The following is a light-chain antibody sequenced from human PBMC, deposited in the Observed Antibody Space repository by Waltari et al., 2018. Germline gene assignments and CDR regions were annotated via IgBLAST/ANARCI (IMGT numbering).Light chain of an antibody. Sequence: WHQQHAGKAPKFIIYDFNGRPAGVPDRFSGANSGNTASLTISGLQAEDEADYYCCSYAGNYLRVFGGGTKLTVL. CDR2: DFN. CDR3: CSYAGNYLRV. J-gene: IGLJ2*01. V-gene: IGLV2-11*01.